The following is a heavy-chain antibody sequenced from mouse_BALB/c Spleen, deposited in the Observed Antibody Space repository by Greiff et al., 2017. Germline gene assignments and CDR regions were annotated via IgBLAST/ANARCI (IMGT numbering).Heavy chain of an antibody. D-gene: IGHD1-1*01. CDR1: GFSLTSYG. J-gene: IGHJ1*01. CDR2: IWAGGST. Sequence: QVQLQQSGPGLVAPSQSLSITCTVSGFSLTSYGVHWVRQPPGKGLEWLGVIWAGGSTNYNSALMSRLSISKDNSKSQVFLKMNSLQTDDTAMYYCARDRYYGSSWYFDVWGAGTTVTVSS. CDR3: ARDRYYGSSWYFDV. V-gene: IGHV2-9*02.